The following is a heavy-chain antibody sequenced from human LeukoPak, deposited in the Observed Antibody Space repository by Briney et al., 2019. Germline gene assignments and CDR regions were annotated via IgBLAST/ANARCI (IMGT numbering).Heavy chain of an antibody. V-gene: IGHV3-13*01. J-gene: IGHJ4*02. D-gene: IGHD6-19*01. CDR3: ESSKSYSSGWTDFDC. CDR2: IRTAGNK. CDR1: GFTFSSHD. Sequence: GGSLRLSCAASGFTFSSHDMHWVRQPTGKGLEWVSVIRTAGNKYYTCYVKGRFTISRENAKNSLYLQMDNLSAEDTAVYYCESSKSYSSGWTDFDCWGQGTLVTVSS.